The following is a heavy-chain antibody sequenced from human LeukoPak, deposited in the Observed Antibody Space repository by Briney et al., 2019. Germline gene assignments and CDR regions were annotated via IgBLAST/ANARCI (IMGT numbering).Heavy chain of an antibody. CDR3: ASFYDSSGYYYVRSTVNWFDP. V-gene: IGHV4-4*02. CDR2: VNLQGST. J-gene: IGHJ5*02. D-gene: IGHD3-22*01. Sequence: PSETLSLTCGVSGGSITSTNYWTWVRQPPGKGLEWIGEVNLQGSTNYNPSLMGRVAISVDMSENHISLQLTSVTAADTAVYYCASFYDSSGYYYVRSTVNWFDPWGQGTLVTVSS. CDR1: GGSITSTNY.